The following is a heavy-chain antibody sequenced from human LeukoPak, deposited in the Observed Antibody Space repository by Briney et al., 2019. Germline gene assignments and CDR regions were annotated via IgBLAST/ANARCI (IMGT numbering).Heavy chain of an antibody. V-gene: IGHV3-30*02. D-gene: IGHD3-22*01. Sequence: TGGSLRLSCAASGFTFSSYGMHWVRQAPGKGLEWVAFIRYDGSNKYYADSVKGRFTISRDNSKNTLYLQMNSLRAEDTAVYYCAKDSSPYYYDSSGYYSVAYFQHWGQGTPVTVSS. CDR1: GFTFSSYG. CDR2: IRYDGSNK. CDR3: AKDSSPYYYDSSGYYSVAYFQH. J-gene: IGHJ1*01.